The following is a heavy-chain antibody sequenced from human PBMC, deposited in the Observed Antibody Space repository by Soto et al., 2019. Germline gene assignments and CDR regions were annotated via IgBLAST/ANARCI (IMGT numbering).Heavy chain of an antibody. CDR2: MNPNSGNT. Sequence: QVQLVQSGAEVKKPGASVKVSCKASGYTFTSYDINWVRQATGQGLEWMGWMNPNSGNTGYAQSFQGRVTMPMNTSISTAYMELSSLRSDDTAVYYCASASSSSWPYFLDSWGQGTLVTVSS. CDR3: ASASSSSWPYFLDS. CDR1: GYTFTSYD. V-gene: IGHV1-8*01. D-gene: IGHD6-13*01. J-gene: IGHJ4*02.